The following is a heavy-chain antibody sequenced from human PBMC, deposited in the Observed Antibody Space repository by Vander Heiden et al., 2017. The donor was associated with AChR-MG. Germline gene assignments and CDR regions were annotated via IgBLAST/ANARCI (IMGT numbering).Heavy chain of an antibody. J-gene: IGHJ4*02. Sequence: EVQLLESGGGLVQPGGSLRLSCAASGFTFSSYAMSWVRQAPGKGLEWVSAISGSGGSTYYADSVKGRFTISRDNSKNTLYLQMNSLRAEDTAVYYCAKSGISSGWRAYYFDYWGQGTLVTVSS. CDR1: GFTFSSYA. V-gene: IGHV3-23*01. CDR2: ISGSGGST. D-gene: IGHD6-19*01. CDR3: AKSGISSGWRAYYFDY.